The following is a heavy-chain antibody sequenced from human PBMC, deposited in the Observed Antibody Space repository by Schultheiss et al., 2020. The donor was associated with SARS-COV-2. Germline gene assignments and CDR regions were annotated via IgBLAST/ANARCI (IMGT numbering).Heavy chain of an antibody. CDR1: GFTVSSNY. V-gene: IGHV3-53*04. CDR3: ARGRDTSGYSALDI. D-gene: IGHD3-22*01. CDR2: IYSGGST. Sequence: GGSLRLSCAASGFTVSSNYMSWVRQAPGKGLEWVSVIYSGGSTYYADSVKGRFTISRHNSKDTLYLQMNSLRVEDTAVYYCARGRDTSGYSALDIWGQGTMVTVSS. J-gene: IGHJ3*02.